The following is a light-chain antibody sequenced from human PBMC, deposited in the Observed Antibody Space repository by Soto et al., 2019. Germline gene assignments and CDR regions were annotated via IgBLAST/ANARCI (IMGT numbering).Light chain of an antibody. CDR1: QNIKTY. CDR3: QQSFSSPPWT. Sequence: DIQMTQSPSSLSASVGDSVTITCRASQNIKTYLNWYQQKPGKAPNLLIYAASSLHSGVPSRFSGSGSGTDFTLTINSLQPDDFTNYYCQQSFSSPPWTFGQGTKVEIK. V-gene: IGKV1-39*01. J-gene: IGKJ1*01. CDR2: AAS.